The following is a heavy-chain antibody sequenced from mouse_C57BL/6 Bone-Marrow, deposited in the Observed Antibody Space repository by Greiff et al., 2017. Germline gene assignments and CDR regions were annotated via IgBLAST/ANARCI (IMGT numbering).Heavy chain of an antibody. CDR2: ISYDGSN. CDR1: GYSITSGYY. V-gene: IGHV3-6*01. Sequence: EVKLQESGPGLVKPSQSLSLTCSVTGYSITSGYYWNWIRQFPGNKLEWMGYISYDGSNNYNPSLKNRISITRDTSKNQFFLKLNSVTTEDTATYYCERGSTVVANYAMDYWGQGTSVTVSS. D-gene: IGHD1-1*01. J-gene: IGHJ4*01. CDR3: ERGSTVVANYAMDY.